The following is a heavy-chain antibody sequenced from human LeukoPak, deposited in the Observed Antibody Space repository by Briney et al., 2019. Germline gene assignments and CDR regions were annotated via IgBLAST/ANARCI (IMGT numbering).Heavy chain of an antibody. CDR2: ISGSGGST. V-gene: IGHV3-23*01. J-gene: IGHJ4*02. CDR3: ARRCYDSSGFDY. Sequence: SGGSLRLSCAASGFTFTTYAMSWVRQAPGKGLEGVSAISGSGGSTYYADSVKGRFTISRDNSKNTLYLQMNSLSAEDTAVYYCARRCYDSSGFDYWGQGTLVTVSS. CDR1: GFTFTTYA. D-gene: IGHD3-22*01.